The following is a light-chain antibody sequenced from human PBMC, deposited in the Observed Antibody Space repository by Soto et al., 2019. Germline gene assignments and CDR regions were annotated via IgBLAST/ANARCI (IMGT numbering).Light chain of an antibody. Sequence: QSALTQPASVSGSPGQTITISCTGTSSDVGGYAYVSWYQQYPGKVPKLVISEVSNRPSGPSHRFSGTRSANTASLTISWIQAEDEDDYHCSSYTSRTSPVFGGGTKVTVL. CDR3: SSYTSRTSPV. CDR2: EVS. CDR1: SSDVGGYAY. J-gene: IGLJ2*01. V-gene: IGLV2-14*01.